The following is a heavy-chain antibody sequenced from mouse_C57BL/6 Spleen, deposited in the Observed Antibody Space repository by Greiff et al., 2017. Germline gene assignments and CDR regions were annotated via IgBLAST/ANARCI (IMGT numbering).Heavy chain of an antibody. Sequence: VQLQESGPELVKPGASVKLSCKASGYTFTSYDLNWVKQRPGQGLEWIGRIYPRGGSTKYNEKFKGKGTLTVDKSSSTAYMELHSLTSEDAAVYFYAIYYDYDWGVDYWGQGTTLTVSA. CDR1: GYTFTSYD. CDR3: AIYYDYDWGVDY. CDR2: IYPRGGST. D-gene: IGHD2-4*01. J-gene: IGHJ2*01. V-gene: IGHV1-85*01.